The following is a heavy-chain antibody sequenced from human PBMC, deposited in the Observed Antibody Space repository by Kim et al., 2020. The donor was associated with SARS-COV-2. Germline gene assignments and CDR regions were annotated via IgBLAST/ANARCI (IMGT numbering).Heavy chain of an antibody. CDR1: GYTFTGYY. Sequence: ASVKVSCKASGYTFTGYYMHWVRQAPGQGLEWMGRINPNSGGTNYAQKFQGRVTMTRDTSISTAYMELSRLRSDDTAVYYCARDRMGGDYSGRRGWFDPWGQGTLVTVSS. V-gene: IGHV1-2*06. CDR3: ARDRMGGDYSGRRGWFDP. CDR2: INPNSGGT. J-gene: IGHJ5*02. D-gene: IGHD4-17*01.